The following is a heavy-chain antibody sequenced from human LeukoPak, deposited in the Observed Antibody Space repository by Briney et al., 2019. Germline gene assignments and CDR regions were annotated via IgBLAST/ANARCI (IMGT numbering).Heavy chain of an antibody. Sequence: GGSLRLSCAASGFTFSSYGMHWVRQAPGKGLEWVAVISYDGSNKYYADSVKGRFTISRDNSKNTLYLQMNSLRAEDTAVYYCAKAPDGQQLPGDWFDPWGQGTLVTVSS. J-gene: IGHJ5*02. V-gene: IGHV3-30*18. CDR1: GFTFSSYG. D-gene: IGHD6-13*01. CDR2: ISYDGSNK. CDR3: AKAPDGQQLPGDWFDP.